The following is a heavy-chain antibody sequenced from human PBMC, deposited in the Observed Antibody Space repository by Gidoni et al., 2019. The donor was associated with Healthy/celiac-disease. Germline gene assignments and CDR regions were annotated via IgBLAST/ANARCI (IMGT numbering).Heavy chain of an antibody. CDR1: GGSISSSSYY. CDR2: IYYSGST. D-gene: IGHD6-19*01. V-gene: IGHV4-39*01. Sequence: QLQLQESGPGLVTPSETLSLTCTVSGGSISSSSYYWGWIRQPPGKGLEWIGSIYYSGSTYYNPSLKSRVTISVDTSKNQFSLKLSSVTAADTAVYYCASIMAVAGTYWGQGTLVTVSS. CDR3: ASIMAVAGTY. J-gene: IGHJ4*02.